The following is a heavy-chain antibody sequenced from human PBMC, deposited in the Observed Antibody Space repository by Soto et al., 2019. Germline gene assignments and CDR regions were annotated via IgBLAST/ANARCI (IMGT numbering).Heavy chain of an antibody. CDR3: AGDHGSGSYYNRIYGIDC. Sequence: QVPLVQSGAEVKKPGASVKVSCKASGYTFTSYAMHWVRQAPGQRLEWMGWINAGNGNTKYSQKFQGRVTITRDPSVSTGYSELRSLRSEDTAVYYCAGDHGSGSYYNRIYGIDCWGQGTTVTVSS. V-gene: IGHV1-3*01. J-gene: IGHJ6*02. CDR1: GYTFTSYA. CDR2: INAGNGNT. D-gene: IGHD3-10*01.